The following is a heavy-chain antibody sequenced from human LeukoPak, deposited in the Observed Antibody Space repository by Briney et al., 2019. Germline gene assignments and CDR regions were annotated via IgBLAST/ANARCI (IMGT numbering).Heavy chain of an antibody. D-gene: IGHD3-10*01. CDR2: IFYSGST. Sequence: SETLSLTCNVSGGSTSSGDLYWSWFRQSPGKGLEWIGHIFYSGSTNYSPSLASRVTISIDTSEKQFSLSLRSVTVADTAIYYCARSLGQLLGFDPWGPGTLVTVSS. J-gene: IGHJ5*02. CDR1: GGSTSSGDLY. V-gene: IGHV4-30-4*08. CDR3: ARSLGQLLGFDP.